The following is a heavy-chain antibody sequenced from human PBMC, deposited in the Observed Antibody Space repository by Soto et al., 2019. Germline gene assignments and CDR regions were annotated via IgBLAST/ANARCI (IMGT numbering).Heavy chain of an antibody. V-gene: IGHV3-21*01. CDR2: ISSSSSYI. CDR1: GFTFSSYS. Sequence: EVQLVESGGGLVKPGGSLRLSCAASGFTFSSYSMNWARQAPGKGLEWVSSISSSSSYIYYADSVKGRFTISRDNAKNSLYLQMNSLRAEDTAVYYCARGGPMATYWYFDLWGRGTLVTVSS. CDR3: ARGGPMATYWYFDL. J-gene: IGHJ2*01.